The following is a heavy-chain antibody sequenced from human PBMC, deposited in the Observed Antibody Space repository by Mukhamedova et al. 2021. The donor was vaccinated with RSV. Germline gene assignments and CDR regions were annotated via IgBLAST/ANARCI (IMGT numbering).Heavy chain of an antibody. V-gene: IGHV3-21*01. D-gene: IGHD3-10*01. CDR3: ARNPVTYYYGSGSYDGFDP. Sequence: GKGLEWVSSISSSSSYIYYADSEKGRFTISRDNAKNSLYLQMNSLRAEDTAVYYCARNPVTYYYGSGSYDGFDPWGQGTLVTVSS. CDR2: ISSSSSYI. J-gene: IGHJ5*02.